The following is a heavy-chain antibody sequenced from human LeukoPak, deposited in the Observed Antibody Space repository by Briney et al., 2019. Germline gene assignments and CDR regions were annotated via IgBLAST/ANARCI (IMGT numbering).Heavy chain of an antibody. J-gene: IGHJ4*02. V-gene: IGHV1-2*02. CDR3: AKTRAVAGTMGYFDY. Sequence: ASVTVSCKASGYTFTGYYMHWVRQAPGQGLEWMGWINPNSGGTNYAQKFQGRVTMTRDTSISTAYMELSRLRSDDTAVYYCAKTRAVAGTMGYFDYWGQGTLVTVSS. CDR1: GYTFTGYY. CDR2: INPNSGGT. D-gene: IGHD6-19*01.